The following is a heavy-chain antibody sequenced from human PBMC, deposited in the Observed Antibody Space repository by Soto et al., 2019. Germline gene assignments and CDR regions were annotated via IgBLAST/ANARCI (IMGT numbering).Heavy chain of an antibody. J-gene: IGHJ4*02. CDR2: IKSKTDGGTT. CDR3: ARGDYYDSSGYYYYFDY. CDR1: GFTFSNAW. Sequence: EVQLVESGGGLVKPGGSLRLSCAASGFTFSNAWMSWVRQAPGKGLEWVGRIKSKTDGGTTDYAAPVKGRFTISRDDSKNTLYLQMNSLKTEDTAVYYCARGDYYDSSGYYYYFDYWGQGTLVTVSS. V-gene: IGHV3-15*01. D-gene: IGHD3-22*01.